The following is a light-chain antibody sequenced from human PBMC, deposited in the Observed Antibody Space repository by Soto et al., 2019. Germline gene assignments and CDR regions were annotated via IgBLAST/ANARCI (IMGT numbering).Light chain of an antibody. CDR2: EVS. CDR3: SSYAGSNNLV. CDR1: SSDVGGYNY. J-gene: IGLJ2*01. V-gene: IGLV2-8*01. Sequence: QSALTQPPSASGSPGQSVTISCTGSSSDVGGYNYVSWYQHHPGKAPKLMIYEVSERPSVVPDRFSGSKSGNTASLTVSGLQADDEADYYCSSYAGSNNLVFGGGTKLTVL.